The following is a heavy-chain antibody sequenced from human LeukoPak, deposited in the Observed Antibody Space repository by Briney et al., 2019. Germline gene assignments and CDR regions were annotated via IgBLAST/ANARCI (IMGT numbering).Heavy chain of an antibody. D-gene: IGHD6-6*01. V-gene: IGHV4-39*07. CDR1: GGSISSSSYY. J-gene: IGHJ4*02. CDR3: ARGDTYSSSFDC. Sequence: SETLSLTCTVSGGSISSSSYYWGWIRQPPGKGLEWIGSIYYSGSTYYNPSLKSRVTISVDTSKNQFSLKLSSVTAADTAVYYCARGDTYSSSFDCWGQGTLVTVSS. CDR2: IYYSGST.